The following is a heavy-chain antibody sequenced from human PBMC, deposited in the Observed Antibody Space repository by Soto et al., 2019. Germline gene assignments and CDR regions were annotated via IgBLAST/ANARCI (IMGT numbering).Heavy chain of an antibody. CDR1: GFTFSSYW. CDR2: IKQDGSEK. CDR3: ARDPSIVLVPAATYYYYYYGMDV. Sequence: EVQLVASGGGLVQPGGSLRLSCAASGFTFSSYWMSWVRQAPGKGLEWVANIKQDGSEKYYVDSVKGRFTISRDNAKNSLYLQMNSLRAEDTAVYYCARDPSIVLVPAATYYYYYYGMDVWGQGTTVTVSS. V-gene: IGHV3-7*01. D-gene: IGHD2-2*01. J-gene: IGHJ6*02.